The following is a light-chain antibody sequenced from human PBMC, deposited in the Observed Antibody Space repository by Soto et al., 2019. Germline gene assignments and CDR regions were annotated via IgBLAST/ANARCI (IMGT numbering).Light chain of an antibody. Sequence: DIQMTQSPYSLSASVGDTVTITCRASQSISTYLNWYQQKPGKAPELLIYAASSLQSGVPLRFTGSGSGTDCTLTIISLQPEDFASYYCQQSYTTPLTFGGGTKVEIK. V-gene: IGKV1-39*01. CDR3: QQSYTTPLT. CDR1: QSISTY. J-gene: IGKJ4*01. CDR2: AAS.